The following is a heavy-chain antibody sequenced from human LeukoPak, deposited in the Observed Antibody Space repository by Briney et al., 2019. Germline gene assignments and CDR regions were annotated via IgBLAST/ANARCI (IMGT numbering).Heavy chain of an antibody. Sequence: SETLSLTCTVSGGSISSGGYYWSWIRQPPGKGLEWIGEINHSGSTNYNPSLKSRVTISVDTSKNQFSLKLSSVTAADTAVYYCARSAGRLRYYGMDVWGQGTTVTVSS. J-gene: IGHJ6*02. CDR1: GGSISSGGYY. D-gene: IGHD3-10*01. CDR3: ARSAGRLRYYGMDV. V-gene: IGHV4-39*07. CDR2: INHSGST.